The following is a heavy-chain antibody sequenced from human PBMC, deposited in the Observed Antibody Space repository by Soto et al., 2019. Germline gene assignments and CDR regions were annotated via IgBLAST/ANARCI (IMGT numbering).Heavy chain of an antibody. Sequence: PSETLSLTCAVYGGSFSGYYWSWIRQPPGKGLEWIGEINHSGSTNYNPSLKSRVTISVDTSKNQFSLKLSSVTAADTAVYYCAREQWLMNYYYYGMDVWGQGTTVTVSS. CDR1: GGSFSGYY. CDR3: AREQWLMNYYYYGMDV. D-gene: IGHD3-22*01. J-gene: IGHJ6*02. CDR2: INHSGST. V-gene: IGHV4-34*01.